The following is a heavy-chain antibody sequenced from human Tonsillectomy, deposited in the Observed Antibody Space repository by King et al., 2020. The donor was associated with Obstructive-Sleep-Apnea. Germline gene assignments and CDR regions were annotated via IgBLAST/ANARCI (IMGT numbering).Heavy chain of an antibody. CDR3: ARMKQGQQLNYYFHV. V-gene: IGHV4-59*01. J-gene: IGHJ4*02. D-gene: IGHD6-13*01. CDR2: IYGSGGT. CDR1: GGSISNYD. Sequence: VQLQESGPGLVKPSETLSLTCSVSGGSISNYDWSWIRQSPGKGVEWIGCIYGSGGTNYSPSLKTRVSISADPSRKQFTLRLRSVTDADTAVYYCARMKQGQQLNYYFHVWGQGTLVTVSS.